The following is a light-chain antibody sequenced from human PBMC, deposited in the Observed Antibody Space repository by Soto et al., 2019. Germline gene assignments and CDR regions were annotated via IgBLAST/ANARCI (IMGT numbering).Light chain of an antibody. CDR3: AAWDDSLNGYVV. Sequence: QSVLTQPPSASGTPGQRVTISCSGSISNIGSNTVNWYQQLPGTAPKRLIYSDDQRPSGVPDRFSGSKSDTSASLAISGLQSEDEADYYCAAWDDSLNGYVVFGGGTKLTVL. V-gene: IGLV1-44*01. CDR1: ISNIGSNT. J-gene: IGLJ2*01. CDR2: SDD.